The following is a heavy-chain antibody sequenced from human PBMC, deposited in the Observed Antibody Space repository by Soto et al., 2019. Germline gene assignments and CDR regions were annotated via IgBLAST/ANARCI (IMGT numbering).Heavy chain of an antibody. CDR2: ISSSSSTI. D-gene: IGHD6-6*01. CDR3: ARPEYSSSSYGMDV. V-gene: IGHV3-48*02. Sequence: EVQLVESGGGLVQPGGSLRLSCAASGFTFSSSSMNWVRQAPGKGLEWVSYISSSSSTIYYAYAVKVRFTISTDKAKYSLYMQIKKQIEEETAVYYCARPEYSSSSYGMDVWGQGTTVTVSS. CDR1: GFTFSSSS. J-gene: IGHJ6*02.